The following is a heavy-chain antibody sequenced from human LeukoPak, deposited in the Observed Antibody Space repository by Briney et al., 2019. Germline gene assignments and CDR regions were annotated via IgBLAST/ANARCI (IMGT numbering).Heavy chain of an antibody. CDR3: ARGRQQLVRDAFDI. V-gene: IGHV3-30-3*01. J-gene: IGHJ3*02. CDR2: ISYDGSNK. Sequence: GGSLRLSCAASGFTFSSYAMHWVRQAPGKGLEWVAVISYDGSNKYYADSVKGRFTISRDNSKNTLYLQMNSLRAEDTAVYYCARGRQQLVRDAFDIWGQGTMVTVSS. CDR1: GFTFSSYA. D-gene: IGHD6-13*01.